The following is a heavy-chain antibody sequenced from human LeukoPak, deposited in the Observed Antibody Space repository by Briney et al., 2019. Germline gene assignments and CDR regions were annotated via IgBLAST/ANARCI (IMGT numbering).Heavy chain of an antibody. CDR3: AKEGRYGSIAARRFRFDP. Sequence: SETLSLTCAVYGGSFSGYNWSWIRQPPGKGLEWIGKINHSGGTNYNPSLKSRVTISVDTSKNQFSLKLSSVTAADTAVYYCAKEGRYGSIAARRFRFDPWGQGTLVTVSS. V-gene: IGHV4-34*01. D-gene: IGHD6-6*01. J-gene: IGHJ5*02. CDR1: GGSFSGYN. CDR2: INHSGGT.